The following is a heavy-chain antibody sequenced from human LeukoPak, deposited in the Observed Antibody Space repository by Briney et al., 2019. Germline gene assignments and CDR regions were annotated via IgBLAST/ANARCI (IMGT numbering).Heavy chain of an antibody. CDR1: GGSISSYY. Sequence: PSETLSLTCTVSGGSISSYYWSWIRQPPGKGLEWIGYIYCSGSTNYNPSLKSRVTISVDTSKNQFSLKLSSVTAADTAVYYCASILSGYNHYDYWGQGTLVTVSS. CDR3: ASILSGYNHYDY. J-gene: IGHJ4*02. V-gene: IGHV4-59*01. D-gene: IGHD3-22*01. CDR2: IYCSGST.